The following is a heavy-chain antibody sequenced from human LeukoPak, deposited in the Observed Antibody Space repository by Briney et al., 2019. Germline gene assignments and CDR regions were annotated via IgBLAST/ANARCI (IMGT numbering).Heavy chain of an antibody. CDR1: GGSISSSNYY. CDR3: ASLRSLMTLAGLDS. Sequence: SEALSLTCTVSGGSISSSNYYWGWIRQPPGKGLEWIASMYYGGSTFYNPSLKSRVTISVDTSKNQFSLRLSSVTAADTAVYYCASLRSLMTLAGLDSWGQGTLVPVSS. J-gene: IGHJ4*02. V-gene: IGHV4-39*01. D-gene: IGHD6-19*01. CDR2: MYYGGST.